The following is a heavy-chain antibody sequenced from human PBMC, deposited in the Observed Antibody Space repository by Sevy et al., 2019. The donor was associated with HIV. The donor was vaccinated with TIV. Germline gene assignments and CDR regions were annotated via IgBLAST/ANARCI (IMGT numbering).Heavy chain of an antibody. J-gene: IGHJ6*03. Sequence: SVKVSCKASGGTFSSYAISWVRQAPGQGLEWMGRIIPIFGTANYAQKFQGRVTITADESTSTAYMELSSLRSEDTAVYYCARGNYGGNPAFHYYYYYYMDVWGKGTTVTVSS. CDR1: GGTFSSYA. CDR3: ARGNYGGNPAFHYYYYYYMDV. D-gene: IGHD4-17*01. V-gene: IGHV1-69*13. CDR2: IIPIFGTA.